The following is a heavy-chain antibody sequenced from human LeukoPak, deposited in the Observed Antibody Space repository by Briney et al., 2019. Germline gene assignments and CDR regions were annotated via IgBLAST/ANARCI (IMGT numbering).Heavy chain of an antibody. Sequence: PSERLSLTCAVYGGSFSGYYWSWIRQPPGKGLEWIGYIYYSGSTNYNPSLKSRVTISVDTSKNQLSLKLSSVTAADTAVYYCARVGYSGAFDIWGQGTMVTVSS. CDR1: GGSFSGYY. D-gene: IGHD3-22*01. J-gene: IGHJ3*02. CDR2: IYYSGST. V-gene: IGHV4-59*08. CDR3: ARVGYSGAFDI.